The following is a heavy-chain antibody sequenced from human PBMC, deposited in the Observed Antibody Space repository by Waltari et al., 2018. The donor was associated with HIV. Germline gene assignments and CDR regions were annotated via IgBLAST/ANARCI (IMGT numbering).Heavy chain of an antibody. J-gene: IGHJ4*02. Sequence: QVQLQQWGAGLLKPSETLSLTCAVYGGSFSGYYWSWIRQPPGKGLEWIGEINHSGSTNYNPSLKSRVTISVDTSKNQFSLKLSSVTAADTAVYYCARGGEQWLGSDYWGQGTLVTVSS. CDR3: ARGGEQWLGSDY. CDR2: INHSGST. CDR1: GGSFSGYY. D-gene: IGHD6-19*01. V-gene: IGHV4-34*01.